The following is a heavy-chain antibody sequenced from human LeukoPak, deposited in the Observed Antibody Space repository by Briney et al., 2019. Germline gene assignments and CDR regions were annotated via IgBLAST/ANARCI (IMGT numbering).Heavy chain of an antibody. CDR3: ASNYYDSSGPYYYGMDV. J-gene: IGHJ6*02. CDR1: GFTFSRYA. V-gene: IGHV3-30-3*01. Sequence: PGGSLRLSCAGSGFTFSRYAMHWVRQAPGKGLEWVAVISYDGSNKYYADSVKGRFTISRDDSKNTLYLQMNSLRAEDTAVYFCASNYYDSSGPYYYGMDVWGQGTTVTVSS. CDR2: ISYDGSNK. D-gene: IGHD3-22*01.